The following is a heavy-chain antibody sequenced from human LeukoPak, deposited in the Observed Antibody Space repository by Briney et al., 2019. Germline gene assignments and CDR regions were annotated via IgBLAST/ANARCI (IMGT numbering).Heavy chain of an antibody. Sequence: RGGSPSLAFAPSGSTVDNNGIRWVRQAPGKGLEWVSLTSGDGITTYFPDSVNSILTISRDNHKSSLLLQMNSLRTEDTALSYFARSQGHRGADSWGQGTLVTVSS. CDR3: ARSQGHRGADS. J-gene: IGHJ4*02. D-gene: IGHD3-16*01. CDR2: TSGDGITT. V-gene: IGHV3-43*02. CDR1: GSTVDNNG.